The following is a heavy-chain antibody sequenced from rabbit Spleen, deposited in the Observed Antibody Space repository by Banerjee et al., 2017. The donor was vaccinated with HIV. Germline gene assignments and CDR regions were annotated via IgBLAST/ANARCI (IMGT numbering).Heavy chain of an antibody. CDR1: GFFFSSSYW. D-gene: IGHD4-1*01. Sequence: QSLEESGGGLVKPGAALTLTCTASGFFFSSSYWVCWVRQAPGKGLEWIACIYESNGNTYYWNWAKGRFTISKTSSTTVTLQMTSLTAADTATYFCAKDSIPDNGNTDLDLWGQGTLVTVS. CDR2: IYESNGNT. J-gene: IGHJ4*01. CDR3: AKDSIPDNGNTDLDL. V-gene: IGHV1S40*01.